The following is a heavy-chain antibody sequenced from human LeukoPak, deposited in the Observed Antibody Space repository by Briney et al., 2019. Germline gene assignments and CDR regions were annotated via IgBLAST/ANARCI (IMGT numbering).Heavy chain of an antibody. V-gene: IGHV4-34*01. Sequence: GSLRLSCAASGFTFDDYGMSWVRQAPGKGLEWIGEINHSGSTNYNPSLKSRVTISVDTSKNQFSLKLSSVTAADTAVYYCARQGWIQLWRGRYYFDYWGQGTLVTVSS. D-gene: IGHD5-18*01. J-gene: IGHJ4*02. CDR1: GFTFDDYG. CDR3: ARQGWIQLWRGRYYFDY. CDR2: INHSGST.